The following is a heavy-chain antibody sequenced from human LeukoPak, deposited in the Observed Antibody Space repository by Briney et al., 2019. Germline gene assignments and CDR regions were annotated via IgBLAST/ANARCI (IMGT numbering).Heavy chain of an antibody. CDR1: GYSFSSYW. D-gene: IGHD3-10*01. V-gene: IGHV5-51*01. CDR2: IYPGDFDT. CDR3: ARLSYGSGSYYPHY. J-gene: IGHJ4*02. Sequence: GESQKISCKGSGYSFSSYWIGWVRQMPGKGLEWMGIIYPGDFDTRYSPSFQGQVTISADKSISTAYLQWSSPKASDTAMYYCARLSYGSGSYYPHYWGQGTLVTVSS.